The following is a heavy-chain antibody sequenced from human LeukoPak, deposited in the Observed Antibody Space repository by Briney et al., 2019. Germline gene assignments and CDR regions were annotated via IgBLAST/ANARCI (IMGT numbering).Heavy chain of an antibody. V-gene: IGHV3-23*01. J-gene: IGHJ4*02. CDR3: AKGVRGVIITHFDY. CDR1: GFTFSSYA. CDR2: ISGSGGST. D-gene: IGHD3-10*01. Sequence: GGSLRLYCAASGFTFSSYAMSWVRQAPGKGLEWVSAISGSGGSTYYADSVKGRFTISRDNSKNTLYLQMNSLRAEDTAVYYCAKGVRGVIITHFDYWGQGTLVTVSS.